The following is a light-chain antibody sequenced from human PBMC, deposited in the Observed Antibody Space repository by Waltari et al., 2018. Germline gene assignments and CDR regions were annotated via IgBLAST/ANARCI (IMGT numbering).Light chain of an antibody. Sequence: VLTQSPGTLSLYPGERATLPCRASQSLTKRYLAWYQQKPGQAPRLLLYGSSSRAACIPDRFSGSGSGTDFTLTISRLEPEDFAVYYCQQYGSSVLYTFGQGTKLEIK. CDR2: GSS. CDR1: QSLTKRY. J-gene: IGKJ2*01. CDR3: QQYGSSVLYT. V-gene: IGKV3-20*01.